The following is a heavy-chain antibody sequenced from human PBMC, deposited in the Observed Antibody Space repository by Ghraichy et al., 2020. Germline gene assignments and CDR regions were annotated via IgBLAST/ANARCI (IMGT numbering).Heavy chain of an antibody. V-gene: IGHV4-34*01. Sequence: SQTLSLTCAVYGGSFSGYYWSWIRQPPGKGLEWIGEINHSGSTNYNPSLKSRVTISVDTSKNQFSLKLSSVIAADTAVYYCARRFLYRAFDIWGQGTMVTVSS. D-gene: IGHD3-3*01. CDR3: ARRFLYRAFDI. CDR1: GGSFSGYY. J-gene: IGHJ3*02. CDR2: INHSGST.